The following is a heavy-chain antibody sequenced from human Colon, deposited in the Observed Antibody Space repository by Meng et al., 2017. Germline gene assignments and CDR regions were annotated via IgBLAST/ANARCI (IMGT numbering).Heavy chain of an antibody. CDR1: GFTFSPYW. CDR3: CKSSGTTGIDAFDI. D-gene: IGHD3-10*01. V-gene: IGHV3-7*01. J-gene: IGHJ3*02. CDR2: IKGDGSEQ. Sequence: GESLKISCAASGFTFSPYWMSWVRQAPGRGLEWVANIKGDGSEQYYVDSVRGRFTISRDNAKNSLYLQMNSLRAEDTAIYYCCKSSGTTGIDAFDIWGQGTMVTVSS.